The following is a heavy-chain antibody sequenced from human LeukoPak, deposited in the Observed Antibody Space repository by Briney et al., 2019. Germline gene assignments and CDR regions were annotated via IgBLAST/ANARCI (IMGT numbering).Heavy chain of an antibody. CDR2: INSDGTST. D-gene: IGHD1-26*01. CDR3: VRGAPFDY. Sequence: PGGSLRLSCAASGFTFTSYWMHWVRQAPGKGLVWVSRINSDGTSTNYADSVKGRFTISRDNAKNMLYLQMNGLRVDDTAVYYCVRGAPFDYWGQGTLVTVSS. V-gene: IGHV3-74*01. J-gene: IGHJ4*02. CDR1: GFTFTSYW.